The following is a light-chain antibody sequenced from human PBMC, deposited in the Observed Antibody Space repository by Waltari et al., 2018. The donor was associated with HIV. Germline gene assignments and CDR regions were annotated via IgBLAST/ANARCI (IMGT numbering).Light chain of an antibody. CDR1: QALKNY. CDR2: LAS. V-gene: IGKV1-9*01. J-gene: IGKJ4*01. Sequence: DVQLTQSPSFLSASVEDRVTLTCRASQALKNYFAWYQQKPGKAPKLRITLASALQSGVPSRFSGSESGTEFTLTVRGLQPEDLATYYCQQADFYPVTFGGGTRVEIK. CDR3: QQADFYPVT.